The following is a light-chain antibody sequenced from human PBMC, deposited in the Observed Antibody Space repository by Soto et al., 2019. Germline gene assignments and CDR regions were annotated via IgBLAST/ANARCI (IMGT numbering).Light chain of an antibody. Sequence: DMQMTQSPSTLSASVGDTVTITCRASQSVNIWLAWYQQKPGRAPNLLIYLASTLASGVPSRFSGSGSGTDFTLTISSLQPDDFATYYCQQYNDYWTFGQGTKVDIK. CDR3: QQYNDYWT. V-gene: IGKV1-5*03. CDR1: QSVNIW. J-gene: IGKJ1*01. CDR2: LAS.